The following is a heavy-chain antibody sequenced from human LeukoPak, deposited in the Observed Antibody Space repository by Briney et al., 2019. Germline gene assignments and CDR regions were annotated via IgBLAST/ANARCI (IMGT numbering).Heavy chain of an antibody. J-gene: IGHJ6*03. V-gene: IGHV4-34*01. CDR3: ARSYGDYRYYYYYMDV. CDR2: INHSGST. Sequence: PSETLSLTCAVYGGSFSGYYWSWIRQPPGKGLEWIGEINHSGSTNYNPSLKSRVTISVDTSKNKFSLKLSSVTAADTAVYYCARSYGDYRYYYYYMDVWGKGTTVTISS. CDR1: GGSFSGYY. D-gene: IGHD4-17*01.